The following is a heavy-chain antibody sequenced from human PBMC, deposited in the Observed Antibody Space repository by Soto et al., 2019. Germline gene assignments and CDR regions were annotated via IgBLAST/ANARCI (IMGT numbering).Heavy chain of an antibody. CDR1: GGTFSTYA. V-gene: IGHV1-69*01. CDR2: IIPIFGTT. J-gene: IGHJ4*02. D-gene: IGHD2-21*01. Sequence: QVQLVQSGSAVKKPGSSVKVSCKASGGTFSTYAITWVRQAPGQGLEWLGGIIPIFGTTDYARKFQGRVTSTAAESTSTVFIELRRMKSEDTAVYYCARGVGDYYFGYCGQGTLVTDSS. CDR3: ARGVGDYYFGY.